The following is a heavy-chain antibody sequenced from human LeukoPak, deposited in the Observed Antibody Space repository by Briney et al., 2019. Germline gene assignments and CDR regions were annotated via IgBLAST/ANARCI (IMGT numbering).Heavy chain of an antibody. CDR2: IYPGDSDT. CDR1: GYSFTCYW. CDR3: ARSIAAAGRYYYYYGMDV. V-gene: IGHV5-51*01. J-gene: IGHJ6*02. D-gene: IGHD6-13*01. Sequence: GESLKISCKGSGYSFTCYWIGWVRQMPGKGLEWMGIIYPGDSDTRYSPSFQGQVTISADKSISTAYLQWSSLKASDTAMYYCARSIAAAGRYYYYYGMDVWGQGTTVTVSS.